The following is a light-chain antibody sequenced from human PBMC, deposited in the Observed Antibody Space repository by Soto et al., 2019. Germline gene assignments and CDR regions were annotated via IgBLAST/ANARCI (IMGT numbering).Light chain of an antibody. J-gene: IGKJ2*01. CDR2: MAS. CDR3: QQYSTSPYT. V-gene: IGKV1-5*03. Sequence: DIQMTQSPSTLSASVGDRVTITCRASQSISSWLAWYQQKPGKAPNLLIYMASSLESGVPSRFSGSGSGTEFTLTFSSLQPDDFGTYYCQQYSTSPYTFGQGTKLEI. CDR1: QSISSW.